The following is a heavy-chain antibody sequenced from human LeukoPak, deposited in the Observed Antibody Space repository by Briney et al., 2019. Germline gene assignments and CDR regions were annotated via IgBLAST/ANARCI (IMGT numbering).Heavy chain of an antibody. CDR1: GGSISNDY. Sequence: SETLSLTCTVSGGSISNDYWSWIRQPPGKGLEWIGHIFYSGSTNYNPSLKSRVTMSVDTSKNQFSLRLSSVTAADTAVYYCVRRVVWYGIYYFDSWGQGTLVTVSS. CDR3: VRRVVWYGIYYFDS. V-gene: IGHV4-59*01. D-gene: IGHD3-3*01. CDR2: IFYSGST. J-gene: IGHJ4*02.